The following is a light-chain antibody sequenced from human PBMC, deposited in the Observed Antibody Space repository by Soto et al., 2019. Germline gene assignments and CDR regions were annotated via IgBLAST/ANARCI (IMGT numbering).Light chain of an antibody. Sequence: QSALTQPASVSGSPGQSITISCTGASDDIGAYNYVSWYQQHPDKAPKLMIFDVSNRPSGVSNRFSGSKSGSTASLTISGLQAEDEADYYCSSYTSSDTLYVFGSGTKLTVL. V-gene: IGLV2-14*03. CDR1: SDDIGAYNY. CDR3: SSYTSSDTLYV. J-gene: IGLJ1*01. CDR2: DVS.